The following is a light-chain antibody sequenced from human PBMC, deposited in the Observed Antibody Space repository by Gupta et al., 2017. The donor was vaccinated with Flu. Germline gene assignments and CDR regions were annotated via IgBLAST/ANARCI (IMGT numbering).Light chain of an antibody. CDR3: QQYKDDYS. Sequence: DTHITQSPSTLSASVGDRVIITCLPSQSISRWLAWYQQKPGKAPKLLIYKASTLESGVPSRFSGSGSGKELALTITSLQPDDLATYYCQQYKDDYSFGQGTKLEIK. V-gene: IGKV1-5*03. J-gene: IGKJ2*03. CDR1: QSISRW. CDR2: KAS.